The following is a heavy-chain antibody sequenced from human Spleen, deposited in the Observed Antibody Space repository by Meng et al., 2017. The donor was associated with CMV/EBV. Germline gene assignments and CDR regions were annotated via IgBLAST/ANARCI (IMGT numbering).Heavy chain of an antibody. CDR2: IYTGGSST. V-gene: IGHV3-23*03. J-gene: IGHJ4*02. CDR1: GFTFSSYA. D-gene: IGHD1-26*01. Sequence: GESLKISCAASGFTFSSYAMTWVRQALGKGLEWVSVIYTGGSSTFYADSVKGRFTISRDNSKNTLYLQMNSLRAEDTAVYYCAKGLSVSYFDYWGQGTLVTVSS. CDR3: AKGLSVSYFDY.